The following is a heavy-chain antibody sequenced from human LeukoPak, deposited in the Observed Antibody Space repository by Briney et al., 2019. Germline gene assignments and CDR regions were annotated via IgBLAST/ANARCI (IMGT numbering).Heavy chain of an antibody. CDR3: ASPRGPILTRYDAFDI. Sequence: GSSVKVSCKTSLGTFSSYTISWVRQAPGDGREWVGRIIPILGIANYAQKFQGRVTITADKSTSTAYMELSTLRSEDTAVYYCASPRGPILTRYDAFDIWGQGTMVTVSS. D-gene: IGHD3-9*01. CDR2: IIPILGIA. V-gene: IGHV1-69*02. CDR1: LGTFSSYT. J-gene: IGHJ3*02.